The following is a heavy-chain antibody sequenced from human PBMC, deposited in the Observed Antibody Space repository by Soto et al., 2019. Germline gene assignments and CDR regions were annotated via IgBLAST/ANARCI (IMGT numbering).Heavy chain of an antibody. V-gene: IGHV4-39*01. CDR1: GGSISSSSYY. D-gene: IGHD4-17*01. CDR3: ARRLTTVTTWAGYYYMDV. J-gene: IGHJ6*03. CDR2: IYYSGST. Sequence: SQTLSLTCTVSGGSISSSSYYWGWIRQPPGKGLEWIGSIYYSGSTYYNPSLKSRVTISVDTSKNQFSLKLSSVTAADTAVYYCARRLTTVTTWAGYYYMDVWGKGTTVTVSS.